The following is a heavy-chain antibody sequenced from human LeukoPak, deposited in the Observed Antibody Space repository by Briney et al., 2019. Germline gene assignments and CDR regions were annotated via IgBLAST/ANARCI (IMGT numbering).Heavy chain of an antibody. CDR3: ARDPPRGGYDSLSDAFDI. CDR2: INAYNGNT. Sequence: ASVKVSCKASGYSFTSYGISWVRQAPGQRLEWMGWINAYNGNTNYAQKLQGRVTMTTDTSTSTAYMELRSLRSDDTAVYYCARDPPRGGYDSLSDAFDIWGQGTMVTVSS. J-gene: IGHJ3*02. D-gene: IGHD3-22*01. V-gene: IGHV1-18*01. CDR1: GYSFTSYG.